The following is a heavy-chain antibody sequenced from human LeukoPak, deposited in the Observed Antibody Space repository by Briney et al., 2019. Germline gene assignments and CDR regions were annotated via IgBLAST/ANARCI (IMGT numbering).Heavy chain of an antibody. CDR1: SGSISSYY. CDR2: IYDSGST. V-gene: IGHV4-59*01. D-gene: IGHD3-22*01. CDR3: ARGPTYYDSIGYPTYYFDY. Sequence: SETLSLTCTVSSGSISSYYWSWIRQPPGKGLEWIGYIYDSGSTNYNPSLKSRVTISVDTSKKQFSLKLTSVTAADTAVYYCARGPTYYDSIGYPTYYFDYWGQGTLVTVSS. J-gene: IGHJ4*02.